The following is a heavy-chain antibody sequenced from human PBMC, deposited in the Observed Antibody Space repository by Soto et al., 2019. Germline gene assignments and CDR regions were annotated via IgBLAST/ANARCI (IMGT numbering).Heavy chain of an antibody. V-gene: IGHV3-64D*08. J-gene: IGHJ4*02. Sequence: GGSLRLSCSASGFTFSSYAMHWVRQAPGNGLEYVSAISSNGGSTYYADSVKGRFTISRDNSKNTLYLQMSSLRAEDTAVYYCVKEVRYYYDSSGYYYRVFDYWGQGTLVTVSS. CDR2: ISSNGGST. D-gene: IGHD3-22*01. CDR3: VKEVRYYYDSSGYYYRVFDY. CDR1: GFTFSSYA.